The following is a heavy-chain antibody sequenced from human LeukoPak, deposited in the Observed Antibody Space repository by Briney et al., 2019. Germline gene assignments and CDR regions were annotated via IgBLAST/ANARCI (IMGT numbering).Heavy chain of an antibody. V-gene: IGHV3-7*01. CDR2: TNRDGSEK. Sequence: PGGSLRLSCAASEFTFTNFWMSWVGQAPGKGLEWVANTNRDGSEKYYVDSVKGRVTISRDNAMNFLYLQLNSLRVDDTAVYYCARDSASCRGCAFDIWGQGTVVTVSS. D-gene: IGHD2-2*01. CDR3: ARDSASCRGCAFDI. CDR1: EFTFTNFW. J-gene: IGHJ3*02.